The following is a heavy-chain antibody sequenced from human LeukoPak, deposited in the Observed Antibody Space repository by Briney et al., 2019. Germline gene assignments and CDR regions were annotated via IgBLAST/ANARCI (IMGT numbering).Heavy chain of an antibody. D-gene: IGHD3-10*01. J-gene: IGHJ4*02. CDR2: IYYSGST. V-gene: IGHV4-39*07. CDR1: GGSINSRSYY. CDR3: ARMGRYGSGSYYASGYYFDY. Sequence: TSETLSLTCTVSGGSINSRSYYWGWIRQPPGKGLEWIGSIYYSGSTYYNPSLKSRVTISVDTSKNQFSLKLSSVTAADTAVYYCARMGRYGSGSYYASGYYFDYWGQGTLVTVSS.